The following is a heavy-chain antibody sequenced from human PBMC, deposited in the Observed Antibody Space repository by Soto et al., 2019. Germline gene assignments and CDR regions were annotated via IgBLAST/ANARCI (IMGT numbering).Heavy chain of an antibody. Sequence: EVQLVESGGGLVKPGGSLRLSCAASGFTFSSYSMNWVRQAPGKGLEWVSSISSSSSYIYYADAVKGRFTISRDNAKNSLDLQRNSLRAEDTAVYYCARDDCSSTSGDPGSFDYWGQGTLVTVSS. CDR2: ISSSSSYI. V-gene: IGHV3-21*01. CDR3: ARDDCSSTSGDPGSFDY. D-gene: IGHD2-2*01. J-gene: IGHJ4*02. CDR1: GFTFSSYS.